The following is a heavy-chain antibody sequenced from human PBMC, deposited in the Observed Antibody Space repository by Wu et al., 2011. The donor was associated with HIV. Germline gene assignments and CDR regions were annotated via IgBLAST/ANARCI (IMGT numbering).Heavy chain of an antibody. CDR3: AGDLGGDEDT. CDR2: IIPIFGTA. CDR1: GGTFITYT. D-gene: IGHD2-21*01. J-gene: IGHJ5*02. V-gene: IGHV1-69*14. Sequence: QVQLVQSGAEVKKPGSSVKVSCKASGGTFITYTISWVRQAPGQGLEWMGGIIPIFGTANYAQKFQGRVTISADKSTNTAYIEVRSLRSEDTSMYYXAGDLGGDEDTWGQGTLVTVSS.